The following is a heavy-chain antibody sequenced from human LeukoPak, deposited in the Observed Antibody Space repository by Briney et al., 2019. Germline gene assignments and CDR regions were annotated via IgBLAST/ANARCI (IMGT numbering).Heavy chain of an antibody. Sequence: GGSLRLSCAASGFTFSSYAMHWVRQAPGKGLEWVAVISYDGSNKYYADSVKGRFTISRDNSKNTLYLQMNSLRAEDTAVYYCARDIRGIAVAYSYYYYYGMDVWGQGTTVTVSS. CDR2: ISYDGSNK. V-gene: IGHV3-30*04. D-gene: IGHD6-19*01. J-gene: IGHJ6*02. CDR3: ARDIRGIAVAYSYYYYYGMDV. CDR1: GFTFSSYA.